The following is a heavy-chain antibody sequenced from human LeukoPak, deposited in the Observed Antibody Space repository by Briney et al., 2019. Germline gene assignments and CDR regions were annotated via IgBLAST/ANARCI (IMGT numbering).Heavy chain of an antibody. J-gene: IGHJ6*03. CDR3: GRDRSIAAAFMDV. V-gene: IGHV1-2*02. CDR1: GYTFTGYY. D-gene: IGHD6-13*01. CDR2: INLNSGGT. Sequence: GASVKVSCKASGYTFTGYYMHWVRQAPGQGLEWMGWINLNSGGTNYAQKFQGRVTMTRDTSISTAYMELSRLRSDDTAVYYCGRDRSIAAAFMDVWGKGTTVTVSS.